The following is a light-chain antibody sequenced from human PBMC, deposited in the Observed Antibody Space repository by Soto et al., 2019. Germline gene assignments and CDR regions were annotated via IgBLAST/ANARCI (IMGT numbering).Light chain of an antibody. V-gene: IGKV1-5*03. J-gene: IGKJ2*01. CDR3: HRYNSYPYT. Sequence: DIQMTQSPSTLSASVGDRVTITCRASQSISSWLAWYQQKPGKAPKLLIYKASSLESGVPSRFRGSGPGTEFTLTISSLQPDDFANYYCHRYNSYPYTFGQGIKLEIK. CDR1: QSISSW. CDR2: KAS.